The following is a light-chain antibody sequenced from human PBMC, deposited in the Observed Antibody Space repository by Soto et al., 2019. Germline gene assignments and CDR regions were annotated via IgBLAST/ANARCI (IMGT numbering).Light chain of an antibody. CDR1: SSDVGVYNY. V-gene: IGLV2-8*01. CDR3: SSYAGGNNVV. Sequence: QSALTQPPSASGSPGQSVTISCTGTSSDVGVYNYVSWYQQHPGKAPKLMIYEVSKRPSGVPARFSGSKSGNAASLTVSGLQAEDEAEYYCSSYAGGNNVVFGGGTNLTVL. J-gene: IGLJ2*01. CDR2: EVS.